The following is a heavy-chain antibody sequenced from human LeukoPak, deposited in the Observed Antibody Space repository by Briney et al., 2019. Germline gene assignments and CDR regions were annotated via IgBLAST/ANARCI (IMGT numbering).Heavy chain of an antibody. CDR1: GYRFTDYW. J-gene: IGHJ2*01. CDR3: ARLGGDTYYFGSASYPNWYFDL. Sequence: GESLKISCKGSGYRFTDYWIGWVRQMPGKGLEWMGIIYPGDSDTTYSPSFQGQVTISADKSFSTAYLQWSSLKASDTAIYYCARLGGDTYYFGSASYPNWYFDLWGRGTLVTVSS. CDR2: IYPGDSDT. V-gene: IGHV5-51*01. D-gene: IGHD3-10*01.